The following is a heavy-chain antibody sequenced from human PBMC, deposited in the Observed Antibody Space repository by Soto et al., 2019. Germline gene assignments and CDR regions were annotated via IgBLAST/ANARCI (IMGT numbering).Heavy chain of an antibody. J-gene: IGHJ6*02. CDR2: IIPIFGTA. V-gene: IGHV1-69*13. D-gene: IGHD1-7*01. Sequence: SVKVSCKASGGTFSSYAISWVRQAPGQGLEWMGGIIPIFGTANYAQKFQGRVTITADESTSTAYMELSSLRSGDTAVYYCAREGTGTTEDYYYYGMDVWGQGTTVTVSS. CDR3: AREGTGTTEDYYYYGMDV. CDR1: GGTFSSYA.